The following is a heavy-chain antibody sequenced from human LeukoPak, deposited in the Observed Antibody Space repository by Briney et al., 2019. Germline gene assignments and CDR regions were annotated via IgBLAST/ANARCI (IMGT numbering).Heavy chain of an antibody. D-gene: IGHD5-12*01. V-gene: IGHV3-7*03. CDR2: IKQDGSEK. Sequence: GGSLRLSCAASGFTFSSYWMSWVRQAPGKGLEWVANIKQDGSEKYYVDSVKGRFTISRDNAKNSLYLQMNSLRAEDTAVYYCAKDANSGYDPNWFDPWGQGTLVTVSS. J-gene: IGHJ5*02. CDR3: AKDANSGYDPNWFDP. CDR1: GFTFSSYW.